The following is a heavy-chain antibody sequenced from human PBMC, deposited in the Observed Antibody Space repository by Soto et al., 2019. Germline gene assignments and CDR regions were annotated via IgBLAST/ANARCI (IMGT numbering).Heavy chain of an antibody. CDR1: GFTFSTYG. Sequence: QVQLVESGGGVVQPGRSLRLSCAASGFTFSTYGMHWVRQAPGKGLKWVAVISYDGSNKQYADAVKGRFTISRDNSKNMVYLQMNSLSAEDTAVYSCAKEGGSSYYYAVDYWGQGALVTVSS. D-gene: IGHD3-22*01. CDR3: AKEGGSSYYYAVDY. CDR2: ISYDGSNK. J-gene: IGHJ4*02. V-gene: IGHV3-30*18.